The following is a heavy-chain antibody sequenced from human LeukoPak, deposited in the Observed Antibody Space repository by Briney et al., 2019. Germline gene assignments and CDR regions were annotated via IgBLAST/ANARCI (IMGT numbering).Heavy chain of an antibody. D-gene: IGHD5-12*01. CDR1: GFTLKTYS. V-gene: IGHV3-21*01. CDR2: ISSGGTYV. CDR3: ARDPGYSNSPYYLDY. Sequence: GGSLRLSCVVSGFTLKTYSMNWVRQAPGKGLEWVSSISSGGTYVDYADSVKGRFTISRDNAKNSLYLQMNSLRAEDTAVFYCARDPGYSNSPYYLDYWGQGTLVTVSS. J-gene: IGHJ4*02.